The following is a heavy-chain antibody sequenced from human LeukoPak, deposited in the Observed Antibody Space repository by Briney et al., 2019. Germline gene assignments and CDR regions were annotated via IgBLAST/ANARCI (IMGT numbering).Heavy chain of an antibody. CDR1: GYTFTSYD. CDR3: ARDLTQISSGWDDY. Sequence: ASVKVSCKASGYTFTSYDINWVRQATGQGLEWMGWMNPNSGNTGYAQKFQGRVTMTRNTSISTAYMELSSLRSEDTAVYYCARDLTQISSGWDDYWGQGTLVTVSS. CDR2: MNPNSGNT. J-gene: IGHJ4*02. V-gene: IGHV1-8*01. D-gene: IGHD6-19*01.